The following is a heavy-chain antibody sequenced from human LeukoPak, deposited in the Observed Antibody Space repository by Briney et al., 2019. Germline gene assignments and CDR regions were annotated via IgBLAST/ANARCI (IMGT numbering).Heavy chain of an antibody. CDR2: INHSGST. J-gene: IGHJ5*02. V-gene: IGHV4-34*01. D-gene: IGHD2-15*01. CDR1: GGPFSGYY. Sequence: SETLSLTCAVYGGPFSGYYWSWIRQPPGKGLEWIGEINHSGSTNYNPSLKSRVTISVDTSKNQFSLKLSSVTAADTAVYYCARETKRRYCSGGSCYSSWFDPWGQGTLVTVSS. CDR3: ARETKRRYCSGGSCYSSWFDP.